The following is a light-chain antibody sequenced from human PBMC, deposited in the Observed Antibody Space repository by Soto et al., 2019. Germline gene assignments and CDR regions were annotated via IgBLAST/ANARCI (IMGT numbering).Light chain of an antibody. J-gene: IGKJ3*01. CDR3: QKYNTAPRT. V-gene: IGKV1-27*01. CDR2: AAS. CDR1: QGISNY. Sequence: DIQMTQSPSSLSASVGDRVTITCRASQGISNYLAWYQQKPGQGPKLLIYAASTLQSGVPSRFSGSGSGTDCTLTISGLQPEDVATYYSQKYNTAPRTFGPGTKVDIK.